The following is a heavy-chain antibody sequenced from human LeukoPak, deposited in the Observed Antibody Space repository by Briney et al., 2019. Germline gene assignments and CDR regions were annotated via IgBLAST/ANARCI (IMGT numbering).Heavy chain of an antibody. Sequence: PSETLSLTCTVSGGSISSYYWSWIRQPPGKGLEWIGYIYYSGSTNCNPSLKSRVTISVDTSKNQFSLKLSSVTAADTAVYYCARVPLGGHSYPDYFDYWGQGTLVTVSS. CDR3: ARVPLGGHSYPDYFDY. V-gene: IGHV4-59*01. D-gene: IGHD5-18*01. CDR2: IYYSGST. J-gene: IGHJ4*02. CDR1: GGSISSYY.